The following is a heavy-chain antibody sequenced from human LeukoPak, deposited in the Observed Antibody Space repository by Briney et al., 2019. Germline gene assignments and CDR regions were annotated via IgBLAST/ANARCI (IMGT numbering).Heavy chain of an antibody. V-gene: IGHV3-66*01. CDR1: GFTFSSYS. Sequence: PGGSLRLSCAASGFTFSSYSMNWVRQAPGKGLEWVSEIYSDGSTYYAASVKGRFSISRDNAKNSLYLQMNSLRAEDTAVYYCARVGKLLWFGELDAFDIWGQGTMVTVSS. J-gene: IGHJ3*02. CDR3: ARVGKLLWFGELDAFDI. D-gene: IGHD3-10*01. CDR2: IYSDGST.